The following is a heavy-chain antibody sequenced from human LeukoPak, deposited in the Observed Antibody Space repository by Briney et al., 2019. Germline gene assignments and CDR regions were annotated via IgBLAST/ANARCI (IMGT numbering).Heavy chain of an antibody. CDR1: GYTFTGYY. Sequence: ASVKVSCKASGYTFTGYYMHWVRQAPGQGVEWMGWINPNSGGTNYAQKFQGRVTMTRDTSISTAYMELSRLRSDDTAVYYCARDYGSGSYTSAADYWGQGTLVTVSS. D-gene: IGHD3-10*01. CDR2: INPNSGGT. J-gene: IGHJ4*02. CDR3: ARDYGSGSYTSAADY. V-gene: IGHV1-2*02.